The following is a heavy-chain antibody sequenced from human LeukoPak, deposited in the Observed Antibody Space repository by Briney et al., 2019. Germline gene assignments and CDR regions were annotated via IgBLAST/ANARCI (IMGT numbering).Heavy chain of an antibody. J-gene: IGHJ4*02. CDR1: GFMFSSYW. Sequence: GGSLRLSCAASGFMFSSYWMIWVRQAPGKGLEWVANIKQGGSEKYYVDSVKGRFTISRDNAKNSLYLQTNSLRAEDTAVYYCATVRGDYYFDYWGQGTLVTVSS. V-gene: IGHV3-7*04. D-gene: IGHD2-21*02. CDR2: IKQGGSEK. CDR3: ATVRGDYYFDY.